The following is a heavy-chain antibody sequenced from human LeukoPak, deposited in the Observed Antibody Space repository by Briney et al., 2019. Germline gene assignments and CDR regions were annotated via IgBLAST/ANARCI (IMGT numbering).Heavy chain of an antibody. V-gene: IGHV4-30-2*01. D-gene: IGHD6-13*01. CDR2: IYHSGST. CDR1: GGSISSGGYS. Sequence: ASETLSLTCAVSGGSISSGGYSWSWIRQPPGKGLEWIGYIYHSGSTYYNPSLKSRVTISVDRSKNQFSLKLSSVTPEDTAVYYCVGGTAAAGFHFWGQGTLVTVSS. CDR3: VGGTAAAGFHF. J-gene: IGHJ4*02.